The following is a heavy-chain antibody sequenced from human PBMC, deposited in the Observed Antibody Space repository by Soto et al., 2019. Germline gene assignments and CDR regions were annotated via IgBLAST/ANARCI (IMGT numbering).Heavy chain of an antibody. V-gene: IGHV5-51*01. CDR3: ARHSLEISKGPLYYYGMDV. D-gene: IGHD1-1*01. J-gene: IGHJ6*02. CDR2: IYPGDSDT. CDR1: GYRFTNYW. Sequence: GESLKISCKGSGYRFTNYWIGWVRQMPGKGLEWMGIIYPGDSDTRYSPSFQGQVTISADKSISTAYLQWSSLKASDTAMYYCARHSLEISKGPLYYYGMDVWGQGTTVTVSS.